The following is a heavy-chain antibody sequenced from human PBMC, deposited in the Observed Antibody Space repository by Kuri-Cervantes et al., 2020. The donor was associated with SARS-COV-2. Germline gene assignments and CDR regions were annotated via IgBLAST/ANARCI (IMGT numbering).Heavy chain of an antibody. D-gene: IGHD6-19*01. V-gene: IGHV3-64*02. CDR3: ARDGGGWDKYFQH. J-gene: IGHJ1*01. Sequence: GGSLRLSCSASGFPFSDYVLHWVRQAPGKGLEYVSAISSQGGSTYYAESVKDRFTISRDNSKNTLYLQMRGLRDEDTAVYYCARDGGGWDKYFQHWGQGTLVTVSS. CDR1: GFPFSDYV. CDR2: ISSQGGST.